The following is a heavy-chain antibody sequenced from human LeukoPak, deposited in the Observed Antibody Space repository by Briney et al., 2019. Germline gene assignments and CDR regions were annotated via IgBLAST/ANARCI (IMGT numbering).Heavy chain of an antibody. Sequence: SETLSLTCTVSGYSINNGYFWAWIRQPPGKGLEWFGSIYHSGNTYYNPSLKSRVTISVDTSKNQFSLKLSSVTAADTAVYYCARAHHYYDSSGYYGYFDYWGQGTLVTVSS. CDR3: ARAHHYYDSSGYYGYFDY. CDR1: GYSINNGYF. J-gene: IGHJ4*02. V-gene: IGHV4-38-2*02. CDR2: IYHSGNT. D-gene: IGHD3-22*01.